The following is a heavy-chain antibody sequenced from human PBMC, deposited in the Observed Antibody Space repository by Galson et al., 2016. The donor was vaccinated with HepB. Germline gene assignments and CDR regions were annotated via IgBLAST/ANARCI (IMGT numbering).Heavy chain of an antibody. V-gene: IGHV3-30-3*01. J-gene: IGHJ4*02. CDR1: GFTFSTYA. CDR2: ISYDGNKK. Sequence: SVRLSCAASGFTFSTYAMHWVRQAPGKGLEWVAVISYDGNKKYYAASVNGRFTIARDNSENTLYLQMHSLRAEDTAVYYGARDEDDPSYTIDFWGQGTLVSVSS. CDR3: ARDEDDPSYTIDF. D-gene: IGHD3-10*01.